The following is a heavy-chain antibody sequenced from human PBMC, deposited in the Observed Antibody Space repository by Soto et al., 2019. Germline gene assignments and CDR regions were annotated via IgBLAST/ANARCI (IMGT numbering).Heavy chain of an antibody. CDR1: GYSFTSYW. J-gene: IGHJ6*02. V-gene: IGHV5-51*01. CDR3: ARLPYYYDSSGYYYGMDV. D-gene: IGHD3-22*01. Sequence: GESLKISCQGSGYSFTSYWIGWVRQMPGKGLEWMGIIYPGDSDTRYSPSFQGQVTISADKSISTAYLQWSSLKASDTAMYYCARLPYYYDSSGYYYGMDVWGQGTTVTVSS. CDR2: IYPGDSDT.